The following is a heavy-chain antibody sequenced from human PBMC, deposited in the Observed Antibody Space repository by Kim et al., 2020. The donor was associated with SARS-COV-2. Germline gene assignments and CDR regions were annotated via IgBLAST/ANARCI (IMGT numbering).Heavy chain of an antibody. V-gene: IGHV3-66*01. CDR3: ARDQVDGYLS. Sequence: GNTHHSDSVRGRFTISRDTSENIVYLELNALRVEDSAVYYCARDQVDGYLSWGQGPLVTVSS. J-gene: IGHJ4*02. CDR2: GNT. D-gene: IGHD5-18*01.